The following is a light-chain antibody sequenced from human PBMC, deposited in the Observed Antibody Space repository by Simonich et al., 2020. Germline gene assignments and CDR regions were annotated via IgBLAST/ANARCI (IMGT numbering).Light chain of an antibody. J-gene: IGKJ5*01. Sequence: DIVMTQTPLSLSVTPGQPASISCKSSQSLVHSDGKTYLYWFLQKPGQAPQLPIYEVSRRFSGVPARFSGSGSGTDFTLKISRVEAEDVGVYYCMQGIHLPITFGQGTRLEIK. CDR1: QSLVHSDGKTY. V-gene: IGKV2-29*02. CDR3: MQGIHLPIT. CDR2: EVS.